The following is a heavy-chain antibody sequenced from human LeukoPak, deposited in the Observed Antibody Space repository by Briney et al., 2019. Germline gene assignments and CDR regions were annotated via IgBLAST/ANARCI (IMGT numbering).Heavy chain of an antibody. CDR3: ARARDGYNSGAFDI. CDR2: ISSSGSSI. D-gene: IGHD5-24*01. J-gene: IGHJ3*02. Sequence: GGSLRLSCAASGFIFSDYYMTWIRQPPGKGVEWISYISSSGSSIYYADSVKGRFTISRDNAKNSLYLQMNSLRAEDTAVYYCARARDGYNSGAFDIWGQGTMVTVSS. V-gene: IGHV3-11*04. CDR1: GFIFSDYY.